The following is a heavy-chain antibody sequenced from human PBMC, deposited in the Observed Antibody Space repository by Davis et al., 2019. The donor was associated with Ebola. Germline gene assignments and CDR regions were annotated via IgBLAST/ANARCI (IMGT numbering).Heavy chain of an antibody. CDR3: ARLDGDIIFGWFDP. D-gene: IGHD4-17*01. Sequence: SETLSLTCTVSGGSISSYHWNWIRQPPGKGLEWIGYIYYSGTNYNPSLTSRVTISVDTSENQFSLRLTSVTAADTAVYYCARLDGDIIFGWFDPWGQGTLVTVSS. V-gene: IGHV4-59*08. J-gene: IGHJ5*02. CDR1: GGSISSYH. CDR2: IYYSGT.